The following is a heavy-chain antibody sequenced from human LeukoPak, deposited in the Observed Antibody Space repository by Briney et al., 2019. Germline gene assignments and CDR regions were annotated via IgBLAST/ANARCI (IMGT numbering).Heavy chain of an antibody. Sequence: GGSLRLSCAASGFTFSSYAMHWFRQAPGKGLEWVAVISYDGSNKYYADSVKGRFTISRDNSKNTLYLQMNSLRAEDTAVYYCARDGKSFMAEVDYWGQGTLVTVSS. CDR2: ISYDGSNK. J-gene: IGHJ4*02. CDR1: GFTFSSYA. CDR3: ARDGKSFMAEVDY. V-gene: IGHV3-30*04. D-gene: IGHD5-24*01.